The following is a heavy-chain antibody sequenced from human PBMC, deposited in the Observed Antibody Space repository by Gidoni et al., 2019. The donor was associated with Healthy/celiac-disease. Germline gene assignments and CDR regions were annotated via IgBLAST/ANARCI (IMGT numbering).Heavy chain of an antibody. V-gene: IGHV3-11*05. CDR1: GFTFSDYY. Sequence: QVQLVESGGGLVKPGGSLRLSCAASGFTFSDYYLSWIRQAPGKGLEWVSYISSSSSYTNYADSVKGRFTISRDNAKNSLYLQMNSLRAEDTAVYYCARDQLGYCSSTSCPPRYYYYYMDVWGKGTTVTVSS. D-gene: IGHD2-2*01. CDR3: ARDQLGYCSSTSCPPRYYYYYMDV. CDR2: ISSSSSYT. J-gene: IGHJ6*03.